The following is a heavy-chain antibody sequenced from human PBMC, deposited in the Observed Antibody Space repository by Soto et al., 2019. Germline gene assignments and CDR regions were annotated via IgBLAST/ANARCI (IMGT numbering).Heavy chain of an antibody. Sequence: GGSLRLSCAASGFTFSSYAMSWVRQAPGKGLEWVSSIAESGGSTYYADSVKGRFTISRDNSKNTLYLQMNNLRAEDTAVFYCAKELAVAGFDYWGQGTLVTVSS. CDR1: GFTFSSYA. CDR2: IAESGGST. D-gene: IGHD6-19*01. V-gene: IGHV3-23*01. J-gene: IGHJ4*02. CDR3: AKELAVAGFDY.